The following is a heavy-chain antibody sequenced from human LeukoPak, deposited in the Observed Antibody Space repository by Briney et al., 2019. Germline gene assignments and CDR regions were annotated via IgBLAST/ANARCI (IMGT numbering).Heavy chain of an antibody. CDR1: GFTFSSYA. J-gene: IGHJ4*02. D-gene: IGHD3-10*01. CDR3: AKDLGFGELLKY. Sequence: GGSLRLSCAASGFTFSSYAMSWVRQAPGKGLEWVSAISGSGGSTYYADSVKGRYTISRDNSKNTLYLQMNSLRAEDTAVYYCAKDLGFGELLKYWGQGTLVTVSS. CDR2: ISGSGGST. V-gene: IGHV3-23*01.